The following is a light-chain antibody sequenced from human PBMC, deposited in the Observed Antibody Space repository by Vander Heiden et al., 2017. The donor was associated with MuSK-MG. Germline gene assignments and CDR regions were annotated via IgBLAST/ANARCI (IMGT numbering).Light chain of an antibody. CDR2: QDS. Sequence: SYELTHPPSLSVSPGQPATITCSGYNLGDKFVSWYQQRPGQAPILVIYQDSKRPSGITERFSGSNPGNTVTLTISGTQAVDEADYSCQAWDSSTGVFGGGTKLTVL. J-gene: IGLJ3*02. CDR3: QAWDSSTGV. V-gene: IGLV3-1*01. CDR1: NLGDKF.